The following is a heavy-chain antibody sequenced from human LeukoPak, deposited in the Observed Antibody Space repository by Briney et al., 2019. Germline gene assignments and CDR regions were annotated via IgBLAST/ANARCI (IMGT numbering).Heavy chain of an antibody. J-gene: IGHJ4*02. Sequence: GGSLRLSCAASGFIFSNYWMTWVRQAPGKGLEWVAHIRQDGSERHYVDSVKDRITISRDNAKNSLDLQMDSLRAEDTALYYCAREGHYYDSSGYRYWGQGTLVTVSS. CDR2: IRQDGSER. D-gene: IGHD3-22*01. V-gene: IGHV3-7*03. CDR1: GFIFSNYW. CDR3: AREGHYYDSSGYRY.